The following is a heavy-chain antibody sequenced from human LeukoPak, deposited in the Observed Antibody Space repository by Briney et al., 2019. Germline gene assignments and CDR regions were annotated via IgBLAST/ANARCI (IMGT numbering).Heavy chain of an antibody. CDR2: IYSSGTT. J-gene: IGHJ5*02. CDR1: GASINSGSYY. V-gene: IGHV4-61*02. Sequence: PSETLSLTCTVSGASINSGSYYWNWIRQPAGKGLEWIGRIYSSGTTNYNPSLKSRVTVSADTSKNEFSLKMMSVTAADTAVYFCARGRYYYDSGSIDLWGQGTLVTVSS. D-gene: IGHD3-10*01. CDR3: ARGRYYYDSGSIDL.